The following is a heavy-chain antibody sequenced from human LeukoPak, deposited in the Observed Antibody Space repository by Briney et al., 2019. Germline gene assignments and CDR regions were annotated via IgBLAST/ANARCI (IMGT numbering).Heavy chain of an antibody. CDR3: ARDLWDFWSGFDY. Sequence: GGSLRLSCAASGFTFSSYEMTWVRQAPGKWLEWVSYISSSGSTIYYADSVKGRFTISRDNAKNSLYLQMNSLRAEDTAVYYCARDLWDFWSGFDYWGQGTLVTVSS. CDR1: GFTFSSYE. J-gene: IGHJ4*02. V-gene: IGHV3-48*03. D-gene: IGHD3-3*01. CDR2: ISSSGSTI.